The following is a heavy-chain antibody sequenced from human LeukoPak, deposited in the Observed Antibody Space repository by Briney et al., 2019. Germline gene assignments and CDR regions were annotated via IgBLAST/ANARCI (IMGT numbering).Heavy chain of an antibody. D-gene: IGHD6-19*01. Sequence: GGSLRLSCAASGFTFSSYEMNWVRQAPGKGLEWVSYISSSGSTIYYADSVKGRFTISRDNAKNSLYLQMNSLRAEDTAVYYCARMGSGWHYYYYYMDVWGKGTTVTISS. J-gene: IGHJ6*03. CDR1: GFTFSSYE. CDR3: ARMGSGWHYYYYYMDV. V-gene: IGHV3-48*03. CDR2: ISSSGSTI.